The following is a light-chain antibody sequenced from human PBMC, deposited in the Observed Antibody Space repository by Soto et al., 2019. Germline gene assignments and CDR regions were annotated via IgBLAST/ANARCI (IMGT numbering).Light chain of an antibody. CDR3: QQRSNWSWT. Sequence: EIVLTQSPATLSLSPGERATLSCRASQSVSSYLAWYQQKPGQAPRLLIYGASTRATGIPARFSGSGSGTEFTLTISSLEPEDFAVYYCQQRSNWSWTFGQGTKVDI. CDR1: QSVSSY. CDR2: GAS. J-gene: IGKJ1*01. V-gene: IGKV3-11*01.